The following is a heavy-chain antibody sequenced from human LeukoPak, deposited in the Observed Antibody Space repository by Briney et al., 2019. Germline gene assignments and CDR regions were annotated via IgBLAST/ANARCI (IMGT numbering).Heavy chain of an antibody. CDR2: ISSSSSTI. Sequence: GGSLRLSCAASGFTFSSYSMNWVRQAPGKGLEWVSYISSSSSTIYYADSVKGRFTISRDNAKNSLYLQMNSLRAEDTAVYYCARRVGPVVPAAITFDYWGQGTLVTVSS. CDR3: ARRVGPVVPAAITFDY. J-gene: IGHJ4*02. V-gene: IGHV3-48*01. D-gene: IGHD2-2*01. CDR1: GFTFSSYS.